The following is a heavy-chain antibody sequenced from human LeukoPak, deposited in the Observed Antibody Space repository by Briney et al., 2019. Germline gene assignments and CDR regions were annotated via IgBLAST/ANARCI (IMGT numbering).Heavy chain of an antibody. D-gene: IGHD2-8*02. Sequence: SETLSLTCTVSGGSICSGSSYWSWIRQPAGKRLEWIGRIYSSGSTNYNPSLKSRVTISVDTSKNQFSLKLSSLAAADTAVYYCARDLVDAFDIWGQGTMVTVSS. CDR3: ARDLVDAFDI. J-gene: IGHJ3*02. CDR2: IYSSGST. CDR1: GGSICSGSSY. V-gene: IGHV4-61*02.